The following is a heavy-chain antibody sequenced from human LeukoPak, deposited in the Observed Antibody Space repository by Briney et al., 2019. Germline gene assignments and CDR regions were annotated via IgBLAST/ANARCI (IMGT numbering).Heavy chain of an antibody. CDR1: GVDFSSYG. V-gene: IGHV3-30*03. Sequence: GGSLRLSCAASGVDFSSYGMHWVRQAPGRGLEWVALISYHGTYKYYADSVQGRFTVSRDNSKNTVYLQMSSLRGGDTAVYYCALDSPLYASGNYRSSDFWGPGTLVTVSS. D-gene: IGHD3-10*01. J-gene: IGHJ4*02. CDR3: ALDSPLYASGNYRSSDF. CDR2: ISYHGTYK.